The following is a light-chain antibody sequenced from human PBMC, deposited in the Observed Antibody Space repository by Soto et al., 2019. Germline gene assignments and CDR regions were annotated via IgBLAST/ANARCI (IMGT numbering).Light chain of an antibody. CDR2: AAS. J-gene: IGKJ1*01. V-gene: IGKV3-15*01. CDR3: QQYNNWPPWT. CDR1: QSVSSN. Sequence: EIVMTQSPATLSVSPGERATLSSRASQSVSSNVAWYQQKPCQAPRLLLYAASTRATGNQARLSGSESGTELTLTISSLQSEYVAVYYCQQYNNWPPWTFGQGTKVEV.